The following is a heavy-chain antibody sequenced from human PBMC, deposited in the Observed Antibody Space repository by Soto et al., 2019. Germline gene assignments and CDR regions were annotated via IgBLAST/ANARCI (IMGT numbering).Heavy chain of an antibody. V-gene: IGHV4-39*01. J-gene: IGHJ3*02. CDR2: IYYSGST. CDR3: ARGQWLVPFAFDI. Sequence: PSETLSLTCTVSGGSIRSSNYFWGWIRQPPGKGLEWIASIYYSGSTYNNPSLKSRVTISVDTSKNQFSLKLSSVTAADTAVYYCARGQWLVPFAFDIWGQGTMVTVSS. CDR1: GGSIRSSNYF. D-gene: IGHD6-19*01.